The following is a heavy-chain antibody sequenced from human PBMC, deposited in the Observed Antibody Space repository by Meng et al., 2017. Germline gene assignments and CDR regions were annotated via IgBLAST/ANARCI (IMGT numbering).Heavy chain of an antibody. CDR3: ARGPHLNIVVVVADKPFDY. D-gene: IGHD2-15*01. CDR2: INHSGST. V-gene: IGHV4-34*01. J-gene: IGHJ4*02. Sequence: SETLSFTCAVYGGSFSGYYWSWIRQPPGKGLEWIGEINHSGSTNYNPSLKSRVTISVDTSKNQFSLKLSSVTAADTAVYYCARGPHLNIVVVVADKPFDYWGQGTLVTVSS. CDR1: GGSFSGYY.